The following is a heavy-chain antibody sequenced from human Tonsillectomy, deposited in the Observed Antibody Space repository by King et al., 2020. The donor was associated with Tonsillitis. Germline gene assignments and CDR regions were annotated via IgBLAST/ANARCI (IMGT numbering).Heavy chain of an antibody. CDR1: GGAISSRGYS. J-gene: IGHJ4*02. CDR3: ARRGYSDPLFDY. V-gene: IGHV4-39*07. D-gene: IGHD5-18*01. Sequence: QLQESGPGLVKPSETLSLTCTVPGGAISSRGYSWGWIRQPPGKGLQWIGSISYSGSSYYNPSLQSRVTISVDTSKNQFSLKLSSVTAADTAVYYCARRGYSDPLFDYWGQGTLVTVSS. CDR2: ISYSGSS.